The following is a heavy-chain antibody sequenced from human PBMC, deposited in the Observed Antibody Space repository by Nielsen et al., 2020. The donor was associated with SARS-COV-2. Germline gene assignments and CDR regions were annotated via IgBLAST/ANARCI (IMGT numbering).Heavy chain of an antibody. CDR3: VRSALYSSSSRWFDP. CDR2: ISSNGGST. D-gene: IGHD6-6*01. Sequence: GGSLRLSCAASGFTFSNYAMHWVRQAPGKGLEYVSAISSNGGSTYYANSVKGRFTISRDNSKNTLHLQMNSLRAEDTAIYYCVRSALYSSSSRWFDPWGQGTLVTVSS. V-gene: IGHV3-64*01. CDR1: GFTFSNYA. J-gene: IGHJ5*02.